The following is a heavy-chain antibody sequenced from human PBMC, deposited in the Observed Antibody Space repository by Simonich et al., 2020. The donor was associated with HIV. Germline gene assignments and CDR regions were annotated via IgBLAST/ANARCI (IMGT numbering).Heavy chain of an antibody. CDR2: INHSANT. Sequence: QVQLQQWGAGLLKPSETLSLTCAVYGGSFSGYYWSWFRPPPGKGLGWCGEINHSANTNYNPPLKSQVTISSDTSKNQFSLKLSSVTAADTAVYYCARHRLLTLWCGELFRPQYFDYWGQGTLVTVSS. CDR1: GGSFSGYY. J-gene: IGHJ4*02. CDR3: ARHRLLTLWCGELFRPQYFDY. D-gene: IGHD3-10*01. V-gene: IGHV4-34*01.